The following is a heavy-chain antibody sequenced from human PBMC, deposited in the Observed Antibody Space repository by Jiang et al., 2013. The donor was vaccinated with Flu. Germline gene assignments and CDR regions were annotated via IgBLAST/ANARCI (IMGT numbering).Heavy chain of an antibody. CDR3: AHRDYDYRYYYYGMDV. D-gene: IGHD5-12*01. J-gene: IGHJ6*02. Sequence: GWIRQPPGKALEWLALIYWDDDKRYSPSLKSRLTITKDTSKNQVVLTMTNMDPVDTATYYCAHRDYDYRYYYYGMDVWGQGTTVTVSS. V-gene: IGHV2-5*02. CDR2: IYWDDDK.